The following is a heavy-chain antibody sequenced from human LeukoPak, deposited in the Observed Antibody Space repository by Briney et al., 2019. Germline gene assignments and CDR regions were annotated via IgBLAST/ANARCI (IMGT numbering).Heavy chain of an antibody. CDR1: GYTFTSYG. CDR2: IIPIFGTT. V-gene: IGHV1-69*05. CDR3: ARMPTNMYYYFYMDV. D-gene: IGHD5-24*01. J-gene: IGHJ6*03. Sequence: SVKVSCKASGYTFTSYGISWVRQAPGQGLEWMGGIIPIFGTTKYAQKFQGRVTITRDDSTSTAYMELSSLRSDDTAVYYCARMPTNMYYYFYMDVWGKGTTVTVSS.